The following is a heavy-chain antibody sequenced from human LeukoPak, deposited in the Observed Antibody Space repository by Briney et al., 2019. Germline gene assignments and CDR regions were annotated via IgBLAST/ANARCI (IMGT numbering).Heavy chain of an antibody. V-gene: IGHV3-7*04. Sequence: GGSLRLSCVASGFDLRHFYMSWVRQAPGKGLEWVADIRPDGSDIYKVDSVRGRFTISRDNTENSLFLQMNSLKDEDTAVYYCARDGSGSDFSLDYWGPGTPVTVSS. J-gene: IGHJ4*02. D-gene: IGHD3-10*01. CDR1: GFDLRHFY. CDR2: IRPDGSDI. CDR3: ARDGSGSDFSLDY.